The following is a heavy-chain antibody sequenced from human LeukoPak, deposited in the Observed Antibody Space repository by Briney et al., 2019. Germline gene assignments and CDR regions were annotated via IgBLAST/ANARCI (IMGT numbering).Heavy chain of an antibody. CDR2: ICAYHLNT. V-gene: IGHV1-18*01. Sequence: ASVKVSCKASVYTFTRYGMIWVRQAPGQPLEWVGWICAYHLNTKYAQKLQPTVTKTTDTSTSPASIVLRSLRSDPPPTCFLMKDRPDYDGSVSYYNSADYWGQGTLVTVSS. J-gene: IGHJ4*02. CDR1: VYTFTRYG. D-gene: IGHD3-10*01. CDR3: MKDRPDYDGSVSYYNSADY.